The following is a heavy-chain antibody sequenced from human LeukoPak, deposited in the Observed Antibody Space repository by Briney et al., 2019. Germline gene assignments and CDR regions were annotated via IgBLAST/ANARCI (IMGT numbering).Heavy chain of an antibody. Sequence: GESLRLSCAASGFTFSSYWMHWVRQAPGKGLVWVSRINSDGSNTSYADSVKGRFMISRDNAKNTLYLQMNSLRAEDTAVYYCARVVTTSEDWGQGTLVTVSS. D-gene: IGHD1-14*01. CDR3: ARVVTTSED. CDR1: GFTFSSYW. V-gene: IGHV3-74*01. CDR2: INSDGSNT. J-gene: IGHJ4*02.